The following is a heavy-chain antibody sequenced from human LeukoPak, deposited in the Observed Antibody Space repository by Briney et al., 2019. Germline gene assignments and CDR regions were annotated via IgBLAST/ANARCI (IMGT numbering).Heavy chain of an antibody. V-gene: IGHV1-69*13. D-gene: IGHD4-17*01. CDR3: ARDRTVTTGYFDY. CDR1: GYTFTSYG. J-gene: IGHJ4*02. Sequence: SVKVSCKASGYTFTSYGISWVRQAPGQGLEWMGGIIPIFGTANYAQKFQGRVTITADESTSTAYMELSSLRSEDTAVYYCARDRTVTTGYFDYWGQGTLVTVSS. CDR2: IIPIFGTA.